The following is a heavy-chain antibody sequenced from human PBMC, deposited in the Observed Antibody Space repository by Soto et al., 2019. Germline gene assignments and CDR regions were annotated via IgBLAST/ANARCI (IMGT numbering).Heavy chain of an antibody. V-gene: IGHV1-69*18. J-gene: IGHJ4*02. CDR3: ASVALSRILLGGVDS. Sequence: QVQLVQSGAEVEKPGSSVKVSCKASAGTFVNYAITWVRQAPGQGLELMGTITPMFGTTNNAQKFNGRVIFTADESTSTAFMALSGLRSQDTAAYYCASVALSRILLGGVDSWGQGTLVTVAS. CDR1: AGTFVNYA. D-gene: IGHD1-26*01. CDR2: ITPMFGTT.